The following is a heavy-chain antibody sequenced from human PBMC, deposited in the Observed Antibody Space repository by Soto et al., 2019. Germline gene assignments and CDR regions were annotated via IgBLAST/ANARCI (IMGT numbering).Heavy chain of an antibody. Sequence: GESLKISCEGSGYIFTNYWIGWVRQMPGKGLEWMGIIYPGDSDTKYSPSFQGQVTISVDTSVNRAYLFWSSLKASDMAVYYCAREGSYSAYNFAHGIQLWSFDFWGQGALVTVSS. CDR3: AREGSYSAYNFAHGIQLWSFDF. D-gene: IGHD5-12*01. CDR2: IYPGDSDT. V-gene: IGHV5-51*01. CDR1: GYIFTNYW. J-gene: IGHJ4*02.